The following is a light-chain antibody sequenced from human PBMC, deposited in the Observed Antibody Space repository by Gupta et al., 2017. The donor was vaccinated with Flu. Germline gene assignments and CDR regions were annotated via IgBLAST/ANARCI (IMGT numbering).Light chain of an antibody. J-gene: IGKJ1*01. CDR1: QSVLYSPNQKNY. Sequence: NCKSSQSVLYSPNQKNYLAWYQQKAGQPPKLLIYWASTRESGVPDRFGGSGSGTDFSLTISSLQAEDVAVYYCQQYHSIPWTFGQGTRVEIK. CDR3: QQYHSIPWT. CDR2: WAS. V-gene: IGKV4-1*01.